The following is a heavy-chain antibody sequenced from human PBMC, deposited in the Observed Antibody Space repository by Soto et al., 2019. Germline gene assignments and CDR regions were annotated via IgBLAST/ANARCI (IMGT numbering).Heavy chain of an antibody. V-gene: IGHV1-18*01. CDR2: ISAYNGNT. CDR1: GYTFTSYG. Sequence: ASVKVSCKASGYTFTSYGISWVRQAPGQGLEWMGWISAYNGNTNYAQKLQGRVTMTTDTSTSTAYMELRSLRSDDTAVYYCARTTDKPSMGSGWYAGRDPYYFDSRGQGTLVTV. CDR3: ARTTDKPSMGSGWYAGRDPYYFDS. J-gene: IGHJ4*02. D-gene: IGHD6-19*01.